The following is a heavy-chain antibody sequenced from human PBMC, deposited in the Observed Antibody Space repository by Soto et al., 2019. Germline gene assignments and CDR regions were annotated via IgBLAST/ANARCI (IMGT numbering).Heavy chain of an antibody. CDR2: IHYSGST. D-gene: IGHD2-15*01. CDR3: TKYRRTGAEGYSCDY. Sequence: SETMSLTCTVSGGSISGSYWSWIRQTPGKVLEWVGYIHYSGSTNCNPSLKSRVTMSVDSAKNQFSLQLSSVTAADTAVYFCTKYRRTGAEGYSCDYWRKGARVTV. V-gene: IGHV4-59*01. J-gene: IGHJ4*02. CDR1: GGSISGSY.